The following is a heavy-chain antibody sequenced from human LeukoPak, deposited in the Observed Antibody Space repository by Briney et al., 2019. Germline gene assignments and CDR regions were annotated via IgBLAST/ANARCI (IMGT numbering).Heavy chain of an antibody. Sequence: SETLSLTCAVYGGSFSGYYRSWIRQPPGRGLEWIGEIAHSGSTKYNPSLKSRVTISVDASKNQFSLKLTSVTAADTAVYYCARGGVVVPAAIEHNWFDPWGQGTLVNVSS. CDR1: GGSFSGYY. J-gene: IGHJ5*02. D-gene: IGHD2-2*01. V-gene: IGHV4-34*01. CDR2: IAHSGST. CDR3: ARGGVVVPAAIEHNWFDP.